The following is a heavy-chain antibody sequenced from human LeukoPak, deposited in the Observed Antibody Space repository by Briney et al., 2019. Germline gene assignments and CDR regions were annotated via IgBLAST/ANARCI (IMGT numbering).Heavy chain of an antibody. CDR2: IDWDDDK. V-gene: IGHV2-70*11. J-gene: IGHJ4*02. D-gene: IGHD3-22*01. CDR1: GFSLSTSGMC. Sequence: SGPTLVNPTQTLTLTCTFSGFSLSTSGMCVSWIRQPPGKALEWLARIDWDDDKYHSTSLKTRLTISKDTSKNQVVLTMTNMDPVDTATYYCARSSYYYDSSGYPLDYWGQGTLVTVSS. CDR3: ARSSYYYDSSGYPLDY.